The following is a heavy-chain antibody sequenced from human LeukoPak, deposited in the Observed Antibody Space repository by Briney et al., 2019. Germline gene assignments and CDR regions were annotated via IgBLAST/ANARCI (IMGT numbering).Heavy chain of an antibody. CDR2: IKQDGSEK. V-gene: IGHV3-7*01. Sequence: GGSLRLSCAASGFTFSNYWMSWVRQAPGKGLEWVANIKQDGSEKYYVDSVKGRFTISRNNAKNSLYLQMDSLRAEDTAMYYCARPPTYNRNIDYWGQGTLVTVSS. J-gene: IGHJ4*02. CDR1: GFTFSNYW. CDR3: ARPPTYNRNIDY. D-gene: IGHD1-14*01.